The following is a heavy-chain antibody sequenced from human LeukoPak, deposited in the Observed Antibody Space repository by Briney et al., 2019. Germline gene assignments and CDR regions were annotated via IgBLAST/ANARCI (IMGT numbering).Heavy chain of an antibody. CDR2: INYSGDST. J-gene: IGHJ4*02. D-gene: IGHD3-22*01. CDR3: AKDATMIVVIGYFDY. V-gene: IGHV3-23*01. Sequence: GGSLRLSCAASGFTFSDYATNWVRQAPGKGLEWVSTINYSGDSTYYADSVKGRFTISRDNAKNTLYLQMNSLRAEDTAVYFCAKDATMIVVIGYFDYWGQGTLVTVSS. CDR1: GFTFSDYA.